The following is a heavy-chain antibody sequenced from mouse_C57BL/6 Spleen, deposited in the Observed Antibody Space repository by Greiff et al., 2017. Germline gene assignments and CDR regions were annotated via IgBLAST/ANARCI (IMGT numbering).Heavy chain of an antibody. J-gene: IGHJ1*03. CDR2: ISYDGSN. CDR1: GYSITSGYY. D-gene: IGHD1-1*01. Sequence: EVKLQESGPGLVKPSQSLSLTCSVTGYSITSGYYWNWIRQFPGNKLEWMGYISYDGSNNYNPSLKNRISITRDTSKNQFFLKLNSVTTEDTATYYCAREALSTTVGYFDVWGTGTTVTVSS. V-gene: IGHV3-6*01. CDR3: AREALSTTVGYFDV.